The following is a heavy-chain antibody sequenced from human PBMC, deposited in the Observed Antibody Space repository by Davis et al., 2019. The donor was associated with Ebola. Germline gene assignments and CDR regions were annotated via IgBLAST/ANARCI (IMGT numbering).Heavy chain of an antibody. CDR2: INPNSGGT. CDR1: GYTFTGYY. CDR3: ASESSTISTYFQH. D-gene: IGHD3-9*01. J-gene: IGHJ1*01. V-gene: IGHV1-2*02. Sequence: ASVKVSCKASGYTFTGYYMHWVRQAPGQGLEWMGWINPNSGGTNYAQKFQGRVTMTRDTSTSTVYMELSSLRSEDTAVYYCASESSTISTYFQHWGQGTLVTVSS.